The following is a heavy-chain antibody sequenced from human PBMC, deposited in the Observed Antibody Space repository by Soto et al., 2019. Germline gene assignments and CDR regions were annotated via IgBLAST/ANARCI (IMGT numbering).Heavy chain of an antibody. D-gene: IGHD5-12*01. V-gene: IGHV3-21*06. Sequence: EVHVVESGGGLVKPGGSLRLSCVASGFTFSIYSMNWVRQAPGKGLEWVSSISTSSSDIYYADPVKGRFTISRDNAKNSLYLQMNSLRAEDTAVYYCVRDKGGYDFLNDFDYWGPGTLVTVAS. CDR2: ISTSSSDI. J-gene: IGHJ4*02. CDR3: VRDKGGYDFLNDFDY. CDR1: GFTFSIYS.